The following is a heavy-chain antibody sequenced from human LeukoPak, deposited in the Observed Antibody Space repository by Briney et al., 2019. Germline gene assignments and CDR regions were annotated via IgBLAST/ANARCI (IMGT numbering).Heavy chain of an antibody. J-gene: IGHJ6*03. CDR1: GFTFSSHW. CDR3: AREGFLEWLFDYYYYYMDV. V-gene: IGHV3-7*01. CDR2: IKQDGGEK. D-gene: IGHD3-3*01. Sequence: PGGSLRLSCAASGFTFSSHWMTWVRQAPGKGLEWVANIKQDGGEKYYVDSVKGRFTISRDNAKNSLYLQMNSLRAEDTAVYYCAREGFLEWLFDYYYYYMDVWGKGTTVTVSS.